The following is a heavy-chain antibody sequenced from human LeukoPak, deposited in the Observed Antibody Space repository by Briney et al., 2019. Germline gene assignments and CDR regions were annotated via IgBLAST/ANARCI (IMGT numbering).Heavy chain of an antibody. CDR3: AREGSAAAGVPLDY. CDR2: IIPIFGTA. CDR1: GGTFSSYA. V-gene: IGHV1-69*13. J-gene: IGHJ4*02. D-gene: IGHD6-13*01. Sequence: ASVKVSCKASGGTFSSYAISWVRQAPGQGLEWMGGIIPIFGTANYAQKFQGRVTITADESTSTAYMELSSLRSEDTAVYYCAREGSAAAGVPLDYWGQGTLVTVSS.